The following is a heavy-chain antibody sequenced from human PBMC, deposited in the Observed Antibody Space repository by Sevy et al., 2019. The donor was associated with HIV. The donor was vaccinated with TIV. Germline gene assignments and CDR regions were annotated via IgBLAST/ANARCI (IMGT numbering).Heavy chain of an antibody. D-gene: IGHD4-17*01. CDR3: AKALVRVFYGDSIFFDY. CDR1: GFSFSNFG. J-gene: IGHJ4*02. Sequence: GGSLILSCAASGFSFSNFGMSWVRQAPGKGLEWVLAISGSGGSTFYADSVKGRFIISRDNSKNTLYLQMSSLRAEDTAVYYCAKALVRVFYGDSIFFDYWGQGTLVTVSS. CDR2: ISGSGGST. V-gene: IGHV3-23*01.